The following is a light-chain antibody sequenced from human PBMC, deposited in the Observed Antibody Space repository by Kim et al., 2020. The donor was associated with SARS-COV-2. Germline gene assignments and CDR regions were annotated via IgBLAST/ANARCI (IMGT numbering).Light chain of an antibody. CDR3: CSYAGSYNWV. J-gene: IGLJ3*02. CDR2: DVS. V-gene: IGLV2-8*01. Sequence: QSALTQPPSASGSPGQSVAISCTGTSSDVGGYNYVSWYQQHPGKAPKLMIYDVSKRPSGVPDRFSGSKSGNTASLTISGLQAEDEADYYCCSYAGSYNWVFGGGTQLTVL. CDR1: SSDVGGYNY.